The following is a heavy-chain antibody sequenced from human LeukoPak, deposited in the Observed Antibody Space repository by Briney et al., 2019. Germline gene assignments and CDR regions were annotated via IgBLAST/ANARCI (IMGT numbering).Heavy chain of an antibody. J-gene: IGHJ3*02. CDR1: GGSISSSSYY. V-gene: IGHV4-39*07. CDR3: ARSQQWLANDAFDI. Sequence: PSETLSLTCTVSGGSISSSSYYWGWIRQPPGKGLEWIGSIYYSGSTYYNPSLKSRATISVDTSKNQFSLKLSSVTAADTAVYYCARSQQWLANDAFDIWGQGTMVTVSS. D-gene: IGHD6-19*01. CDR2: IYYSGST.